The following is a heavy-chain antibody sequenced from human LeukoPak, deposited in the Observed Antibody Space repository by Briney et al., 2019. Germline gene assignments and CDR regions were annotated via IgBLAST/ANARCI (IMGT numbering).Heavy chain of an antibody. CDR2: IWFDGKNE. Sequence: GGSLRLSCAASGFTFSGYGMHWVRLAPGKGLEWVADIWFDGKNEHFAASVKGRFTISRDNSKKTMYLQINSLRAEDTAVYYCARDRHCVNGLCHNSPGMDVWGRGTTVTVSS. V-gene: IGHV3-33*01. J-gene: IGHJ6*02. CDR3: ARDRHCVNGLCHNSPGMDV. D-gene: IGHD2-8*01. CDR1: GFTFSGYG.